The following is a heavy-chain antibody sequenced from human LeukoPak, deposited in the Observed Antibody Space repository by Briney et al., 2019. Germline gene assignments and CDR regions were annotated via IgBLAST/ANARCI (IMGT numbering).Heavy chain of an antibody. J-gene: IGHJ4*02. CDR1: GFTFSSHW. Sequence: GGSLRLSCAASGFTFSSHWMNWVRQAPGKGLEWVSSFGTRSSSIYYADSVKGRFTISRDNARNSLYLQMNSLKAEDTAVYYCARERDEGFDYWGQGTLVTVSS. D-gene: IGHD5-24*01. CDR3: ARERDEGFDY. V-gene: IGHV3-21*01. CDR2: FGTRSSSI.